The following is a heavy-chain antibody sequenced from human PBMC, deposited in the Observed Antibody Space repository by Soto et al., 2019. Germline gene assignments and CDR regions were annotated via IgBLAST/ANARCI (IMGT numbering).Heavy chain of an antibody. Sequence: SETLSLTCTVSGGSISSGDYYWSWIRQPPGKGLEWIGYIYYSGSTYYNPSLKSLVTISVDTSKNQFSLKLSSVTAADTAVYYCARAMVLSDNWFDPWGQGRRVTVSS. J-gene: IGHJ5*02. CDR1: GGSISSGDYY. D-gene: IGHD2-8*01. V-gene: IGHV4-30-4*01. CDR2: IYYSGST. CDR3: ARAMVLSDNWFDP.